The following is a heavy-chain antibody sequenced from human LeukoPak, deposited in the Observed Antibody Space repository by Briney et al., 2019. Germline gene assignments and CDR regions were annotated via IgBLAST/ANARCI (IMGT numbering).Heavy chain of an antibody. Sequence: GASVKVSCKVSGYTLTDLSTFWVRQAPGKGLAWMGGFDREHGETVYAQNFQGGVTMTEDTSSGTTYMELSSLRSEDTAVYYCATSDVGPAVDLDFWGQGTLVTVSS. CDR3: ATSDVGPAVDLDF. J-gene: IGHJ4*02. CDR2: FDREHGET. CDR1: GYTLTDLS. D-gene: IGHD2-15*01. V-gene: IGHV1-24*01.